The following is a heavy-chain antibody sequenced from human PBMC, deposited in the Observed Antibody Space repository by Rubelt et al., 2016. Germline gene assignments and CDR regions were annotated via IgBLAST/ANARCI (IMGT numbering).Heavy chain of an antibody. Sequence: QVQLQESGPGLVKPSETLSLTCTVSGGSISSYYWSWIRQPPGKGLECIGYIYYTGSTDYNPSLKSRVTISVDTSKNQFSLKMSAVTAADTAVYYCARLSSSSGIDYWGQGILVTVSS. CDR1: GGSISSYY. J-gene: IGHJ4*02. D-gene: IGHD6-6*01. V-gene: IGHV4-59*08. CDR2: IYYTGST. CDR3: ARLSSSSGIDY.